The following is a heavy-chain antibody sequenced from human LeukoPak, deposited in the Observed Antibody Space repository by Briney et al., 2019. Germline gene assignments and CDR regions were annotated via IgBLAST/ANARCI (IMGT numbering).Heavy chain of an antibody. Sequence: PGGSLRLSCAASGFTFSSYGMHWVRQAPGKGLEWVAVMSNDGNNKYYADSVKGRFTISRDNSKNTLYLQMNSLRAEDTAVYYCAKSIGMPRDYWGQGTLVTVSS. CDR1: GFTFSSYG. D-gene: IGHD2-2*01. V-gene: IGHV3-30*18. CDR3: AKSIGMPRDY. J-gene: IGHJ4*02. CDR2: MSNDGNNK.